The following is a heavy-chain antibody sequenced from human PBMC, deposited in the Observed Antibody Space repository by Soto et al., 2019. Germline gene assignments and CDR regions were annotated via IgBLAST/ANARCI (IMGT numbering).Heavy chain of an antibody. CDR3: ARDPYYGSGPLRPDPYYYYGMDV. CDR1: GGSFSSSSFY. J-gene: IGHJ6*02. D-gene: IGHD3-10*01. V-gene: IGHV4-61*01. Sequence: PSETLSLTCTVSGGSFSSSSFYWSWILQPPGKGLEWIGYIYYSGSTNYNPSLKSRVTISVDTSKNQFSLKLSSVTAADTAVYYCARDPYYGSGPLRPDPYYYYGMDVWGQGTTVTVSS. CDR2: IYYSGST.